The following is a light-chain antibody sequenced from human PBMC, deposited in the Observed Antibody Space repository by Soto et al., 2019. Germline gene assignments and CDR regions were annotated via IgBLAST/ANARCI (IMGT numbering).Light chain of an antibody. Sequence: DIQMTQSPSSLSASVGDRVTITCRASQTFSIYLNWYQQRPGKAPKLLIYSASTLQTGVPSRFSGSGSGTDFTLTISSLQPEDFATYYCQQSYNGPFTFGPGTKVDIK. CDR3: QQSYNGPFT. CDR1: QTFSIY. J-gene: IGKJ3*01. CDR2: SAS. V-gene: IGKV1-39*01.